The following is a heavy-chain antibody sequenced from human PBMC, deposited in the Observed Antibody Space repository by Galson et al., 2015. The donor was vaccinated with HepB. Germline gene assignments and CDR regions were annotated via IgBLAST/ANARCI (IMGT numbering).Heavy chain of an antibody. J-gene: IGHJ4*02. CDR3: ASGITRAMNYYGPFDY. V-gene: IGHV3-33*08. D-gene: IGHD3-10*01. CDR1: GFAFSRYG. CDR2: VWFDGSNK. Sequence: SLRLSCAVSGFAFSRYGMHWVRQAPGKGLEWVAVVWFDGSNKYYADSVKGRFTISRDNSKNTLFLQMNSLRAEDTAVYYCASGITRAMNYYGPFDYWGQGILVTVSS.